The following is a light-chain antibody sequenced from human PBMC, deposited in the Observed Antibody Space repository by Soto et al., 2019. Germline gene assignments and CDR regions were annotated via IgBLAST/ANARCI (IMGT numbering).Light chain of an antibody. J-gene: IGLJ1*01. CDR3: SSYTRSSTYV. CDR1: SSDVGGYNY. CDR2: EVT. V-gene: IGLV2-14*01. Sequence: QAVLTQPASVSGSPGQSITISCTGTSSDVGGYNYVSWYQQHPGKAPNLMIYEVTNRPSGVSNRFSGSKSGSTASLTISGLQAEDEADYYCSSYTRSSTYVFGTGTKVTVL.